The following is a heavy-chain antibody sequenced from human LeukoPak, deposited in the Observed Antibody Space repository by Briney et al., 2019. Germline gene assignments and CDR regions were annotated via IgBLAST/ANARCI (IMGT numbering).Heavy chain of an antibody. D-gene: IGHD5-24*01. CDR3: ARDGYNYWTFDY. CDR1: GYIFTNFG. Sequence: ASVKVSCKASGYIFTNFGISWVRQARGQGLEWMGWISGYNGNTKYVQKFQGRVTMTTDTSTSIAYMELRSLRSDDTAVYYCARDGYNYWTFDYWGQGTLVTVSS. CDR2: ISGYNGNT. V-gene: IGHV1-18*01. J-gene: IGHJ4*02.